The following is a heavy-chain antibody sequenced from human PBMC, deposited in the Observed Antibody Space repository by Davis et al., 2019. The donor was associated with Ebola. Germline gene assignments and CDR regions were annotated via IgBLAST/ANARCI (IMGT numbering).Heavy chain of an antibody. CDR3: ARLCSSSCPNDY. Sequence: AASVKVSCKASGYTFTGYYMHWVRQAPGQGLEWMGRINPNSGVTNYAQKFQGRVTMTRDTSISTAYMELSRLRYDDTAVYYCARLCSSSCPNDYWGQGTLVTVSS. CDR2: INPNSGVT. V-gene: IGHV1-2*06. D-gene: IGHD6-13*01. J-gene: IGHJ4*02. CDR1: GYTFTGYY.